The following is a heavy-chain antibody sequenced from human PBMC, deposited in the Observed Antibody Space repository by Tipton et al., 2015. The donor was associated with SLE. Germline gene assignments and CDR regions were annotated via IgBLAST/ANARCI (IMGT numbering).Heavy chain of an antibody. J-gene: IGHJ4*02. Sequence: TLSLTCTVSGGSISSGGYYWSWIRQHPGKGLEWIGYIYYSGSTIHNPSLKSRVTMSVDTSKNQFSLKLSSVTAADTAVYYCARDVWQWLDYWGQGTLVTVSS. CDR3: ARDVWQWLDY. CDR1: GGSISSGGYY. CDR2: IYYSGST. D-gene: IGHD6-19*01. V-gene: IGHV4-61*08.